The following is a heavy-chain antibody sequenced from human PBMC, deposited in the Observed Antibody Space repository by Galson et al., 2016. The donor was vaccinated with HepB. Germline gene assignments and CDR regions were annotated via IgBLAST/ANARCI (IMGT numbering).Heavy chain of an antibody. CDR1: GFVFRAYA. Sequence: SLRLSCAPSGFVFRAYAISRVRQAPGKGLEWVSSISNSGSYIYYADSVKGRFTISRDNAKNSLYLQMNSLRAEDTAVYYCTASLPAAMNYFHHWGQGALVTVSS. V-gene: IGHV3-21*01. J-gene: IGHJ1*01. CDR3: TASLPAAMNYFHH. CDR2: ISNSGSYI. D-gene: IGHD2-2*01.